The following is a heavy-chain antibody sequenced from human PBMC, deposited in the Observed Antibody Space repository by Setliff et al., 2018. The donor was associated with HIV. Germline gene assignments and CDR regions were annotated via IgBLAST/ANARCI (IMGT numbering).Heavy chain of an antibody. Sequence: GGSLRLSCAASGFMFSTYAMHWVRQAPGKGLEWVAVISYDGSNKYYADSVKGRFTISRDNSKNTLYLQMNSLRAEDTAVYYCARRAYCSSTTCFDNWGQGTLVTVSS. CDR1: GFMFSTYA. J-gene: IGHJ4*02. CDR2: ISYDGSNK. D-gene: IGHD2-2*01. V-gene: IGHV3-30*04. CDR3: ARRAYCSSTTCFDN.